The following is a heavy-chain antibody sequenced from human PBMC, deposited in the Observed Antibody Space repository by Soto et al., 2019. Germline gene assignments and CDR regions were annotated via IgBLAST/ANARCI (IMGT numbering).Heavy chain of an antibody. CDR1: GDTISSDGYY. J-gene: IGHJ4*02. CDR2: IYYSGST. CDR3: ARSESLRAGVVAIDY. D-gene: IGHD5-12*01. V-gene: IGHV4-31*03. Sequence: AAETLSLTCTVSGDTISSDGYYWSWIRQHPGKGLEWIGYIYYSGSTYYNQSLKSRVTVSVDTSKNQYSMKLSSVTAADTAVYYCARSESLRAGVVAIDYWGQGTLVTVSS.